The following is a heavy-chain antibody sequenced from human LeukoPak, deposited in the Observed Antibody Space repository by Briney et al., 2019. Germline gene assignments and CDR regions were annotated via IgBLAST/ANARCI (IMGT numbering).Heavy chain of an antibody. CDR1: GGSFSGYY. V-gene: IGHV4-34*01. D-gene: IGHD3-22*01. Sequence: NPSETLSLACAVYGGSFSGYYWSWIRQPPGKGLEWIGEINHSGGTNYNPSLKSRVTISVDTSKNQFSLKLSSVTAADTAVYYCARAKTYYYDSSGYAYWGQGTLVTVSS. CDR2: INHSGGT. CDR3: ARAKTYYYDSSGYAY. J-gene: IGHJ4*02.